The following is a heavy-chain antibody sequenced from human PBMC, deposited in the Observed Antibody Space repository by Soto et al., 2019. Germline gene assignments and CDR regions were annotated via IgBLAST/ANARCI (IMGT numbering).Heavy chain of an antibody. J-gene: IGHJ4*02. D-gene: IGHD6-6*01. Sequence: PSETLSLTCTVSGGSIIGFFWSWIRQPAGKGLEWIGRIYTSGNTNYNPSLKSRVAMSVDTSENLFSLKLSSVTAADTAVYFCAREEQVGYFDYWAQGTLVTVSS. CDR3: AREEQVGYFDY. V-gene: IGHV4-4*07. CDR2: IYTSGNT. CDR1: GGSIIGFF.